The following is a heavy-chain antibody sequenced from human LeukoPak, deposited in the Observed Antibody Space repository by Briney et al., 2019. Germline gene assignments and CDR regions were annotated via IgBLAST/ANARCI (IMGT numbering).Heavy chain of an antibody. CDR1: GFTFSDYC. CDR2: ISSSGSTI. CDR3: ASYSWELDSFDY. J-gene: IGHJ4*02. V-gene: IGHV3-11*01. D-gene: IGHD1-26*01. Sequence: GGSLRLPCAASGFTFSDYCMSWIRQAPGKGLEWVSYISSSGSTIYSADSVKGRFTISRDNAKNSLFLQMNSLRAEDTAVYYCASYSWELDSFDYWGQGALVTVSS.